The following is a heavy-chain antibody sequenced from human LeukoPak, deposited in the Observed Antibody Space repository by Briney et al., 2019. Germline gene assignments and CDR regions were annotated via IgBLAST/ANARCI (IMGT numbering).Heavy chain of an antibody. J-gene: IGHJ6*02. V-gene: IGHV3-33*01. D-gene: IGHD6-13*01. CDR1: GFTFSSYG. CDR3: ARDFVAAPTV. CDR2: IWYDGSNK. Sequence: PGRSLRLSCAASGFTFSSYGMHWVRQAPGKGLEWVALIWYDGSNKYYADSVKGRFTISRDDSKNTLYLQMHSLRAEDTAVCYCARDFVAAPTVWGQGTTVTVSS.